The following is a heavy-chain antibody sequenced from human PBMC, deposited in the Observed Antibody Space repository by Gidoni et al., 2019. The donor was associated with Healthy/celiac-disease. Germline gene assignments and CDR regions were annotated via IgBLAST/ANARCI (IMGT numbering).Heavy chain of an antibody. Sequence: EVQLVESGGGLVQPGRSLRLSCAAPGFTFDDFAMHWVRQAPGKGLEWVLGISWNSGSIGYADSVKGRFTISRDNAKNSLYLQMNSLRAEDTALYYCAKDRSPVLAEQLAPFDYWGQGTLVTVSS. CDR3: AKDRSPVLAEQLAPFDY. V-gene: IGHV3-9*01. CDR1: GFTFDDFA. J-gene: IGHJ4*02. D-gene: IGHD6-6*01. CDR2: ISWNSGSI.